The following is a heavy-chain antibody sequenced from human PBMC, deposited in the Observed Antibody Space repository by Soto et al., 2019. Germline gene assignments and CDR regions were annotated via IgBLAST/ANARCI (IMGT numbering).Heavy chain of an antibody. CDR3: AEDKERGGYDSDFES. D-gene: IGHD3-3*01. J-gene: IGHJ4*02. V-gene: IGHV3-23*01. Sequence: EVQLLESGGGLIQPGGSLRLSCAASGFTFGTYGMGWVRQAPGKGLEWVSPINGGNTYYAASVKGRSTISSDTYRITLYLQVSSLRAEDTALDYCAEDKERGGYDSDFESWGQGTMVTVS. CDR2: INGGNT. CDR1: GFTFGTYG.